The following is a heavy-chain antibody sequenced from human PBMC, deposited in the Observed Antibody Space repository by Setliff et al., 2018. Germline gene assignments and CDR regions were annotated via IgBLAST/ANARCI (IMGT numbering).Heavy chain of an antibody. Sequence: PGGSLRLSCAASGFTISNYWMSWVRQAPGKGLEWVANIKQDGSEKYYVDSVKGRFTISRDNAKNSLYLQMNSLRAEDTAVYYCARDPFGNPVFDPWGQGTLVTVSS. CDR2: IKQDGSEK. CDR3: ARDPFGNPVFDP. CDR1: GFTISNYW. V-gene: IGHV3-7*01. D-gene: IGHD3-10*01. J-gene: IGHJ5*02.